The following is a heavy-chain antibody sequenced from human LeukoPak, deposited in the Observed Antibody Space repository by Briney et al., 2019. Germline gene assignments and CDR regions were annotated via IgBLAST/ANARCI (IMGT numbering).Heavy chain of an antibody. CDR3: ARGLSDSWFYFAS. Sequence: GGSLRLSCTASGFTFRSNWMHWVRQVPGKGPVWVSRINYDGTSISYAESVKGRFTISRDNAKSTLYLQMNSLRAEDTAVYHCARGLSDSWFYFASWGQGTPVTVSS. D-gene: IGHD6-13*01. V-gene: IGHV3-74*01. CDR1: GFTFRSNW. J-gene: IGHJ4*02. CDR2: INYDGTSI.